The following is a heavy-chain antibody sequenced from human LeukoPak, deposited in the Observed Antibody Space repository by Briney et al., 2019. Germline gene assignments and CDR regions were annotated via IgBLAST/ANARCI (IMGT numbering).Heavy chain of an antibody. CDR2: DGTNI. J-gene: IGHJ4*02. CDR1: GFTLRTCV. D-gene: IGHD2-8*01. V-gene: IGHV3-30*02. CDR3: VTDREWYFDY. Sequence: GGSLRLSCAASGFTLRTCVMHCVRQAPGKGLEWVAIDGTNIYYADSVKGRFTISRDNSKNTLYLQMNSLSGEDTAVYYCVTDREWYFDYWGQGTLVTV.